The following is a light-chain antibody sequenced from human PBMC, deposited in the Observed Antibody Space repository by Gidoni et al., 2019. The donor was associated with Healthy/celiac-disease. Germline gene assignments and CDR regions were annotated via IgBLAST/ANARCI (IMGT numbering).Light chain of an antibody. CDR1: QSISSY. CDR3: QQCYSTLWT. V-gene: IGKV1-39*01. CDR2: AAS. J-gene: IGKJ1*01. Sequence: DIQRTQSPSSLSASVGDRVTITCRASQSISSYLNWYQQKPGKAPKLLIYAASSLQSGVPSRFSCSGSGTDFTLTISSLQPEDFATYYCQQCYSTLWTFGQGTKVEIK.